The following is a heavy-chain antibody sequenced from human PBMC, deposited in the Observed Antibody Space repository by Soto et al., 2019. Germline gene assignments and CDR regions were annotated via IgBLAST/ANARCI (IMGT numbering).Heavy chain of an antibody. Sequence: HPGGSLRLSCSASGFTFSAYAMHWVRQAPGKGLEYVAAISDNGGKTYHADSVKGRFTISRDNSKNTLFLQMSSLRAEDTAVYYCVKIGTTNRNFFDYWGLGTLVTVSS. J-gene: IGHJ4*02. CDR3: VKIGTTNRNFFDY. V-gene: IGHV3-64D*06. CDR2: ISDNGGKT. CDR1: GFTFSAYA. D-gene: IGHD1-26*01.